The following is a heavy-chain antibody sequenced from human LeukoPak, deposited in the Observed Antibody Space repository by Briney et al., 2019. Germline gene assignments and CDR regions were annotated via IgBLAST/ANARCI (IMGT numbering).Heavy chain of an antibody. CDR1: GGTFSSYA. CDR2: TIPIFGTA. CDR3: AVSVTANYVDYYYYYMDV. J-gene: IGHJ6*03. D-gene: IGHD4-11*01. Sequence: ASVKVSCKASGGTFSSYAISWVRQAPGQGLEWMGGTIPIFGTANYAQKFQGRVTITADKSTSTAYMELSSLRSEDTAVYYCAVSVTANYVDYYYYYMDVWGKGTTVTVSS. V-gene: IGHV1-69*06.